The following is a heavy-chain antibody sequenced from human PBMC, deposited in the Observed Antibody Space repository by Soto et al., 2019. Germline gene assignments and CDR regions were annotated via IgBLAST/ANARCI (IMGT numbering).Heavy chain of an antibody. CDR2: IYASGST. J-gene: IGHJ4*02. Sequence: SETLSLTCTVSGGSISSGDYHWSWIRQPPGKGLEWIGDIYASGSTYYTPSLKSRVTISPDTSKNQFSLKLSSVTAADTAVYYCARRPSYDFLSGYSFDYWGQGTLVTVSS. V-gene: IGHV4-30-4*01. D-gene: IGHD3-3*01. CDR3: ARRPSYDFLSGYSFDY. CDR1: GGSISSGDYH.